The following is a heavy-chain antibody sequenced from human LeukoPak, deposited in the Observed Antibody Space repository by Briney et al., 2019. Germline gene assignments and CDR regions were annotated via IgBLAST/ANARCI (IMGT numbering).Heavy chain of an antibody. CDR3: ARARERDYGMDV. Sequence: SETLSLTCTVSGVSISSYYWSSIRQPPGKGLDWIGYIYYSGSTNYNPSLKSRVTISVDTSKNQFSLKLSSVTAADTAVYYCARARERDYGMDVWGQGTTVTVSS. CDR2: IYYSGST. J-gene: IGHJ6*02. D-gene: IGHD3-10*01. V-gene: IGHV4-59*01. CDR1: GVSISSYY.